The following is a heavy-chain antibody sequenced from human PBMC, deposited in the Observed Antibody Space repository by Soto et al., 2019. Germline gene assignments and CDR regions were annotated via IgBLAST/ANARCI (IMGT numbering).Heavy chain of an antibody. CDR2: IYYSGST. V-gene: IGHV4-31*03. D-gene: IGHD3-3*01. Sequence: SETLSLTCTVSGGSISSGGYYWSWIRQHPGKSLEWIGYIYYSGSTYYDPSLKSRVTISVDTSKNQFSLKLSSVTAADTAVYYCASSHPNYDFWSGYPAKVPLDGMDVWGQGTTVTVSS. CDR3: ASSHPNYDFWSGYPAKVPLDGMDV. J-gene: IGHJ6*02. CDR1: GGSISSGGYY.